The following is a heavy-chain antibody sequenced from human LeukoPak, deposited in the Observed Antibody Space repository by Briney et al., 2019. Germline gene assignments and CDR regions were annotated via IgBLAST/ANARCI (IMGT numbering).Heavy chain of an antibody. CDR3: VRNFDSYNAFDI. J-gene: IGHJ3*02. CDR1: GGSISIGGYY. CDR2: IYYNGNT. Sequence: SETLSLTCTVSGGSISIGGYYWSWIRQHPGKGLEWIGYIYYNGNTYYNPSLKSRLTISGDTSENQFSLKLSSVTAADAAVYYCVRNFDSYNAFDIWGQGTMVTVSS. V-gene: IGHV4-31*03. D-gene: IGHD3-22*01.